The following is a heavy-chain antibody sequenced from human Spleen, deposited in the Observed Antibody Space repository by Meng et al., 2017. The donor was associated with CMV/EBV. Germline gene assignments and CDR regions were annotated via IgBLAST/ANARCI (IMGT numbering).Heavy chain of an antibody. CDR3: ARDRGITAIQLDTFDV. CDR1: GGSISSSSYY. Sequence: SETLSLTCTVSGGSISSSSYYWGWIRQPPGKGLEWIGSIYYSGSTYYNPSLKSRVTISVDTSKNQFSLKLSSVTAADTAVYYCARDRGITAIQLDTFDVWGQGTLVTVSS. V-gene: IGHV4-39*07. J-gene: IGHJ3*01. CDR2: IYYSGST. D-gene: IGHD2-21*02.